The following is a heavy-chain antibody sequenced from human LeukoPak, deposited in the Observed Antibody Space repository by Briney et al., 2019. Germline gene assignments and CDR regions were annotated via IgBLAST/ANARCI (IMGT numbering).Heavy chain of an antibody. J-gene: IGHJ4*02. CDR3: ASAIDYYDSSGYWCFDY. CDR1: GFTFSDYY. V-gene: IGHV3-11*03. D-gene: IGHD3-22*01. CDR2: ISSSSSYT. Sequence: PGGSLRLSCAASGFTFSDYYMSWIRQAPGKGLEWVSYISSSSSYTNYADSVKGRFTISRDNAKDSLYLQMNSLRAEDTAVYYCASAIDYYDSSGYWCFDYWGQGTLVTVSS.